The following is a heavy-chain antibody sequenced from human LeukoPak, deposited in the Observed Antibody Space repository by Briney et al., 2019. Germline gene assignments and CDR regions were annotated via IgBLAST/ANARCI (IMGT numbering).Heavy chain of an antibody. Sequence: QPGGSLRLSCAASGFTFSSYWMSWVRQAPGKGLEWVANIKQDGSNKYYADSVKGRFTISRDNSKKMLYLQVNSLRAEDTAVYYCAKDPRRYSRTGGYFDYWGQGTLVTVSS. CDR1: GFTFSSYW. CDR2: IKQDGSNK. D-gene: IGHD6-13*01. J-gene: IGHJ4*02. V-gene: IGHV3-7*01. CDR3: AKDPRRYSRTGGYFDY.